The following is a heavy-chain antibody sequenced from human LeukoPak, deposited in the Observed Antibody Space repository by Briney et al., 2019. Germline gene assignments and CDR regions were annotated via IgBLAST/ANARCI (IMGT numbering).Heavy chain of an antibody. V-gene: IGHV3-7*01. CDR2: LKEDGSVK. CDR1: GFTFRSYA. Sequence: GGSLRLSCAASGFTFRSYAMNWVRQAPGKGLEWVANLKEDGSVKFHAASMGGRFTISRDNAKNSLYLQMNSLRTEDTAVYYCAKDSPLGYFDSWGQGTLVTVS. CDR3: AKDSPLGYFDS. J-gene: IGHJ4*02. D-gene: IGHD7-27*01.